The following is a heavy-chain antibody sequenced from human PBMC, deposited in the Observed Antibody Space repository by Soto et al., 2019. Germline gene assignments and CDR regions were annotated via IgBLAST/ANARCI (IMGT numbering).Heavy chain of an antibody. CDR3: ARHSYPKLELTWFDP. D-gene: IGHD1-7*01. Sequence: PGESLKISCKGSGYSFTSYWIGWVRQMPGKGLEWMGIIYPGDSDTRYSPSFQGQVTISADKSISTAYLQWSSLKASDTAMYYCARHSYPKLELTWFDPWGQGTLVTVSS. CDR2: IYPGDSDT. J-gene: IGHJ5*02. V-gene: IGHV5-51*01. CDR1: GYSFTSYW.